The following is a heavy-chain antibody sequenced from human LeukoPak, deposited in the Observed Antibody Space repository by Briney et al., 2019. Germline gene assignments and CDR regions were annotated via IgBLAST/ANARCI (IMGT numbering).Heavy chain of an antibody. V-gene: IGHV4-59*08. D-gene: IGHD1-26*01. CDR3: ASGSYYFDY. CDR1: GGSIRSYY. Sequence: SETLSLTCTVSGGSIRSYYWSWIRQPLGKGLEWIGYIYYSGSTNYNPSLKSRVTISVDTTKNQFSLKLSSVTAADTAVYYCASGSYYFDYWGQGTLVTVSS. CDR2: IYYSGST. J-gene: IGHJ4*02.